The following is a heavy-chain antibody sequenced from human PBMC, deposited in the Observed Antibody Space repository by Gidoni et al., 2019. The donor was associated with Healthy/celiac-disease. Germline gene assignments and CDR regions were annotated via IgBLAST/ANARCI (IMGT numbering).Heavy chain of an antibody. CDR3: ARGHYYDSSYGMDV. D-gene: IGHD3-22*01. CDR2: INHSGST. J-gene: IGHJ6*02. V-gene: IGHV4-34*01. CDR1: GGSFSGYY. Sequence: QVQLQQWGAGLFKPSETLSLTCAVYGGSFSGYYWSWIRQPPGKGLEWIGEINHSGSTNYNPSLKSRVTISVDTSKNQFSLKLSSVTAADTAVYYCARGHYYDSSYGMDVWGQGTTVTVSS.